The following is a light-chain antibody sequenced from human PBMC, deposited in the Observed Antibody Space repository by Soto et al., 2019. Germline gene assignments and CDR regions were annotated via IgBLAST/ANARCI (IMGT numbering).Light chain of an antibody. CDR1: QTINSN. CDR2: GAT. V-gene: IGKV3-15*01. CDR3: QQYNYWPPRT. J-gene: IGKJ1*01. Sequence: EVGMTQSPATLSVSPGERATLSCRASQTINSNLAWYQQKPGQAPRLLIHGATTRATGIPGRFSGSGSGTEFTLTISSLQSEDTEVYYCQQYNYWPPRTFGQGTKVDIK.